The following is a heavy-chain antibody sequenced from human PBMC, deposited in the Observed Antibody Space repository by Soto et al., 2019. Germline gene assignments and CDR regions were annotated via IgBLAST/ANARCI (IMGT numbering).Heavy chain of an antibody. CDR3: AVYIMITFGGAYDAFDI. D-gene: IGHD3-16*01. V-gene: IGHV4-39*01. CDR1: GGSLSSSGYF. J-gene: IGHJ3*02. CDR2: IYYSGST. Sequence: LEDLCLPRTGSGGSLSSSGYFLGRVPQAPGEGLEWIGSIYYSGSTYYNPSLKSRVTISVDTSKNQFSLKLSSVTAADTAVYYCAVYIMITFGGAYDAFDIWGQGTMVTVSS.